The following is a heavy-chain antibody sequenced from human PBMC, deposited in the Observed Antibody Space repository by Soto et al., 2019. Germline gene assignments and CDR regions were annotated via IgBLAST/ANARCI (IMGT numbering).Heavy chain of an antibody. Sequence: ASVKVSCKASGYTFTSYYMHWVRQAPGQGLEWMGIINPSGGSTSYAQKFQGRVTMTRDTSTSTVYMELSSLRSEDTAVYYCARVEKDPYCSSTSCPMGWFDPWGQGTLVTVSS. J-gene: IGHJ5*02. V-gene: IGHV1-46*03. CDR1: GYTFTSYY. D-gene: IGHD2-2*01. CDR2: INPSGGST. CDR3: ARVEKDPYCSSTSCPMGWFDP.